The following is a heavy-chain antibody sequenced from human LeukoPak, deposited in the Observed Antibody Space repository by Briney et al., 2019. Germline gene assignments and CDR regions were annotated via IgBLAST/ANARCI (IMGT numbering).Heavy chain of an antibody. V-gene: IGHV3-74*01. CDR3: ARTGYYSVFDY. CDR1: GFTFSSFW. J-gene: IGHJ4*02. CDR2: INSDGTT. D-gene: IGHD3-3*01. Sequence: GGSLRLSCAASGFTFSSFWMHWVRQAPGKGLVWVSRINSDGTTNYADSVKGRFTISRDNAKNTLYLQMNSLRAEDTAVYYCARTGYYSVFDYWGQGTLVSVSS.